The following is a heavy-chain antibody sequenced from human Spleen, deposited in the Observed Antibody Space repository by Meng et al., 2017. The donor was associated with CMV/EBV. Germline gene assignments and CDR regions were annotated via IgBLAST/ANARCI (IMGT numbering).Heavy chain of an antibody. CDR2: IHYSGST. CDR3: ARSCGSSSCYDAFDI. D-gene: IGHD2-2*01. CDR1: GDSVSSGTYY. Sequence: SETLSLTCTVSGDSVSSGTYYWNWIRQPPGKGLEWIGYIHYSGSTNYNPSLKSRVTISVDTSKNQFSLKLSSVTAADTAVYYCARSCGSSSCYDAFDIWGQGTMVTVSS. V-gene: IGHV4-61*01. J-gene: IGHJ3*02.